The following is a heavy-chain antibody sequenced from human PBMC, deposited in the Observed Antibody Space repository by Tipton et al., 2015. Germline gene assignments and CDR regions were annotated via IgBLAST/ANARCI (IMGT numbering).Heavy chain of an antibody. V-gene: IGHV4-39*07. D-gene: IGHD4-23*01. Sequence: LRLSCTVSGGSISSSSYYWDWIRQSPGKGLEWIGSISHSGNTYYNPSLKSRVTISVDTSKTQFSLKMSSVTASDTAVYYCARARGRPGGLFDSWGQGILVTVSS. J-gene: IGHJ4*02. CDR1: GGSISSSSYY. CDR2: ISHSGNT. CDR3: ARARGRPGGLFDS.